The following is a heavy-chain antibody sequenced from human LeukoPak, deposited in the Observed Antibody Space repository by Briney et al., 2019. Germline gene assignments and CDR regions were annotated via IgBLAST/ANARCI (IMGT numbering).Heavy chain of an antibody. J-gene: IGHJ4*02. CDR3: ARGIGDYLFDY. Sequence: GGSLRLSCAASGFTFSSYSVNWVRQAPGKGLEWVSSMSSRSNDIYYADSLKGRFTISRDIAQNSLYLQMNSLRAEDTGIYYCARGIGDYLFDYWGQGTLVTVSS. D-gene: IGHD4-17*01. CDR1: GFTFSSYS. CDR2: MSSRSNDI. V-gene: IGHV3-21*01.